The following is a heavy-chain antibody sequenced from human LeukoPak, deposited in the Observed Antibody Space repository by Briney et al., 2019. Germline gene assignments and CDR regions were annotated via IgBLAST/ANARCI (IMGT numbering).Heavy chain of an antibody. CDR1: GGSISSGDYY. CDR2: IYYSGST. J-gene: IGHJ4*02. CDR3: ARAPDTAMVPSWIDY. V-gene: IGHV4-30-4*01. D-gene: IGHD5-18*01. Sequence: PSQTLSLTCTVSGGSISSGDYYWSWIRQPPGKGLEWIGYIYYSGSTYYNPSLKSRVTISVDTSKNQFSLELSSVTAADTAVYYCARAPDTAMVPSWIDYWGQGTLVTVSS.